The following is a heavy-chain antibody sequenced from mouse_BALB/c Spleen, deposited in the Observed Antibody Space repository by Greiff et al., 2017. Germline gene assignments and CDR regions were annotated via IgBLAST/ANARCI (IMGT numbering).Heavy chain of an antibody. CDR3: IRSDYDEGAYAMDY. CDR1: GYTFTSYY. J-gene: IGHJ4*01. Sequence: QVQLKQPGAELVKPGASVKLSCKASGYTFTSYYMYWVKQRPGQGLEWIGGINPSNGGTNFNEKFKSKATLTVDKSSSTAYMQLSSLTSEDSAVYYGIRSDYDEGAYAMDYWGQGTSVTVSS. D-gene: IGHD2-4*01. V-gene: IGHV1S81*02. CDR2: INPSNGGT.